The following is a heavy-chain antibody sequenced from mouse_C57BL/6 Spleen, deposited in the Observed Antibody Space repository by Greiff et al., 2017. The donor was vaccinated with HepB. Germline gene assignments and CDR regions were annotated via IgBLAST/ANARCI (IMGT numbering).Heavy chain of an antibody. CDR2: IYPRSGNT. CDR1: GYTFTSYG. J-gene: IGHJ3*01. D-gene: IGHD2-5*01. CDR3: ATRHSNSFAY. V-gene: IGHV1-81*01. Sequence: QVQLKESGAELARPGASVKLSCKASGYTFTSYGISWVKQRTGQGLEWIGEIYPRSGNTYYNEKFKGKATLTADKSSSTAYMELRSLTSEDSAVYFCATRHSNSFAYWGQGTLVTVSA.